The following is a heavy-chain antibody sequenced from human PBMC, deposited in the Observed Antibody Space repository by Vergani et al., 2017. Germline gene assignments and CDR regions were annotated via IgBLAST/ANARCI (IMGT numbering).Heavy chain of an antibody. V-gene: IGHV3-9*01. CDR2: INWNSDSI. Sequence: EVQLVESGGGLVQPGRFLRLSCAASGFTFDDYAMHWVRQAPGKGLEWVSGINWNSDSIAYADSVKGRFTISRDNAKNSLYLQMNSLRAEDTALYYCVNDIAASGNYWYFDLWGRGTLVTVSS. D-gene: IGHD6-13*01. CDR3: VNDIAASGNYWYFDL. CDR1: GFTFDDYA. J-gene: IGHJ2*01.